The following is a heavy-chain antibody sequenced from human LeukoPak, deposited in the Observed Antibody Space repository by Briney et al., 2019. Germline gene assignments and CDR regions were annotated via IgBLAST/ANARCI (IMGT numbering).Heavy chain of an antibody. J-gene: IGHJ4*02. CDR2: IYHSGST. Sequence: SETLSLTCTVSGGSISSSSYYWGWIRQPPGKGLEWIGSIYHSGSTYYNPSLKSRVTISVDTSKNRFSLKLSSVTAADTAVYYCARLVTGGGNSVFDYWGQGTLVTVSS. V-gene: IGHV4-39*07. CDR1: GGSISSSSYY. CDR3: ARLVTGGGNSVFDY. D-gene: IGHD4-23*01.